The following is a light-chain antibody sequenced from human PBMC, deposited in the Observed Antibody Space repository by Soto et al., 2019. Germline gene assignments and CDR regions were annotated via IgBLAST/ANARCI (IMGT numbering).Light chain of an antibody. CDR2: DAF. CDR3: QHYNSYSWT. CDR1: QSINSW. J-gene: IGKJ1*01. V-gene: IGKV1-5*01. Sequence: DIQMTQSPSTLSASVGDRVTITCRASQSINSWMAWYQQKPGRAPKLLIYDAFSLESGVPSRFSGSRSGTEFTFTIISLQPDDFATYYCQHYNSYSWTCGQGTNVDIK.